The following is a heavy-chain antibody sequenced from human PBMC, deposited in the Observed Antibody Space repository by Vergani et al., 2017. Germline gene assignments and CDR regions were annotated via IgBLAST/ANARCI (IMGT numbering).Heavy chain of an antibody. J-gene: IGHJ4*02. CDR1: GGSVSSGSYY. Sequence: QVQLQESGPGLVKPSETLSLTCTVSGGSVSSGSYYWSWIRQPPGKGLEWIGYIYYSGSTNYNPSLKSRVTISVDTSKNQFSLKLSSVTAADTAVYYCARDYYYDSSGYYDDYWGQGTLVTVSS. V-gene: IGHV4-61*01. CDR3: ARDYYYDSSGYYDDY. CDR2: IYYSGST. D-gene: IGHD3-22*01.